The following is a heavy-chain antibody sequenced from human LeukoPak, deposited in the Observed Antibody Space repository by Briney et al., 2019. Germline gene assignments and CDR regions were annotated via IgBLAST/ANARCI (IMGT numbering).Heavy chain of an antibody. V-gene: IGHV3-48*01. Sequence: PGGSLRLSCAASGFTFSSYSMNWVRQAPGKGLEWVSYISSSSSTIYYADSVKGRFTISRDNAKNSLYLQMNSLRAEDTAVYYCARGEQYYYDSSGYHIFDYWGQGTLVTVSS. J-gene: IGHJ4*02. CDR1: GFTFSSYS. CDR2: ISSSSSTI. D-gene: IGHD3-22*01. CDR3: ARGEQYYYDSSGYHIFDY.